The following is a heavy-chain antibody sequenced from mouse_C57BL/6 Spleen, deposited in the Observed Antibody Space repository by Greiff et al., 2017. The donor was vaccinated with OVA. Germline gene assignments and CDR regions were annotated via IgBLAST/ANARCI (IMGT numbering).Heavy chain of an antibody. CDR1: GYTFTDYN. Sequence: EVQLQQSGPELVKPGASVKMSCKASGYTFTDYNMHWVKQSHGKSLEWIGYINPNNGGTSYNQKFKGKATLTVNKSSSTAYMELHSLTSEDSAVYYCARAGTAQATDYYAMDYWGQGTSVTVSS. CDR2: INPNNGGT. D-gene: IGHD3-2*02. V-gene: IGHV1-22*01. J-gene: IGHJ4*01. CDR3: ARAGTAQATDYYAMDY.